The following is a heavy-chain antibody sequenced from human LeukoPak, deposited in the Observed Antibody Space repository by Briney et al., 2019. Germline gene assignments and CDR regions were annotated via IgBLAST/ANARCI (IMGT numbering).Heavy chain of an antibody. CDR2: IYPGDSDT. V-gene: IGHV5-51*01. Sequence: GESLQISCQGSGYSFTSYWIGWVRQMPGKGLEWMGIIYPGDSDTRYSPSFQGQVTISADKSISTAYLQWSSLKASDTAMYYCARYSSVYYYGMDVWGQGTTVTVSS. D-gene: IGHD6-25*01. J-gene: IGHJ6*02. CDR1: GYSFTSYW. CDR3: ARYSSVYYYGMDV.